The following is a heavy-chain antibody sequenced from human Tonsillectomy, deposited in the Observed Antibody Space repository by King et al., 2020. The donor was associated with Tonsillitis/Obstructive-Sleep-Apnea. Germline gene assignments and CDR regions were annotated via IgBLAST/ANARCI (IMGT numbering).Heavy chain of an antibody. Sequence: QLVQSGGGLMQPGGSLRLSCAASGLTVTDNYMSWVRQAPGKGLEWVSIIYSGGSTYYSDSVRDRFTISRDISKNTLYLQMSSLRAEDTAVYYCARVTRANYRSSGYYYFDYWGQGTLVTVSS. V-gene: IGHV3-53*01. CDR1: GLTVTDNY. J-gene: IGHJ4*02. CDR3: ARVTRANYRSSGYYYFDY. D-gene: IGHD3-22*01. CDR2: IYSGGST.